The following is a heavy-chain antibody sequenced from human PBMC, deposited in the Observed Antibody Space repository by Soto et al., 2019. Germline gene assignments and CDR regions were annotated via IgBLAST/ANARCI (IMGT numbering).Heavy chain of an antibody. CDR1: GGSIGSSSYY. CDR3: ARDRNNSPDFFDS. V-gene: IGHV4-39*02. CDR2: LYYTGTT. J-gene: IGHJ4*02. Sequence: SETLSLTCSVSGGSIGSSSYYFGWIRQPPGKGLEWIGSLYYTGTTYYNSSLKSRVTISADKSQNQFSLKVNSVSAADTAVYYCARDRNNSPDFFDSWGQGTLVTVSS. D-gene: IGHD1-1*01.